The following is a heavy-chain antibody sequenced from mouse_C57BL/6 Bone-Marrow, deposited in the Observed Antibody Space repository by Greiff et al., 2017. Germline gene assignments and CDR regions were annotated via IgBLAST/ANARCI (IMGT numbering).Heavy chain of an antibody. CDR1: GYSFTGYY. CDR2: INPSTGGT. D-gene: IGHD2-14*01. CDR3: APGGTTPCYFDY. J-gene: IGHJ2*01. V-gene: IGHV1-42*01. Sequence: EVQLQQSGPELVKPGASVKISCKASGYSFTGYYMNWVKQSPEKSLEWIGEINPSTGGTTYNQKFKAKATLTVDKSSSTAYMQLKRLTSEVSAVYCCAPGGTTPCYFDYWGQGTTLTVSS.